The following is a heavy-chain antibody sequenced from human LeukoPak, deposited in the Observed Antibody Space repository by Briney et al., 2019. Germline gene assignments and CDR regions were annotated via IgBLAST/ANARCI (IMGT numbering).Heavy chain of an antibody. CDR3: ASLGRSSIAAADHYFDY. V-gene: IGHV1-2*02. D-gene: IGHD6-13*01. Sequence: GSVKVSCKASGYTFTGYYMHWVRQAPGQGPEWMGWINPNSGGTNYAQKFQGRVTMTRDASISTAYMELSRLRSDDTAVYYCASLGRSSIAAADHYFDYWGQGTLVTVSS. J-gene: IGHJ4*02. CDR2: INPNSGGT. CDR1: GYTFTGYY.